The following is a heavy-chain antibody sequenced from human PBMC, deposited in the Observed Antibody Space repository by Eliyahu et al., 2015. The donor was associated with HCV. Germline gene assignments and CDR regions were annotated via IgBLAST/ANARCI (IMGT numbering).Heavy chain of an antibody. V-gene: IGHV3-23*01. J-gene: IGHJ6*02. CDR2: ISNSGGXT. D-gene: IGHD2/OR15-2a*01. Sequence: EVQLLESGGVLEQPGGSLRLSCSASGFXFXNYAMSWVRQAPGKGLEWVSTISNSGGXTYYADSVKGRFTISRDNSKKTLYLQMNSLRAEDTALYYCATMKYGNSGMTWGMDVWGQGTTVTVSS. CDR1: GFXFXNYA. CDR3: ATMKYGNSGMTWGMDV.